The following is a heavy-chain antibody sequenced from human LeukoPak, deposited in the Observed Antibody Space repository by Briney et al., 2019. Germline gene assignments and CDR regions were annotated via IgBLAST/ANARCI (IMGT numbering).Heavy chain of an antibody. D-gene: IGHD2-2*03. V-gene: IGHV4-30-4*01. CDR2: IYYSGST. J-gene: IGHJ5*02. CDR1: GGSISSGDYY. Sequence: SETLSLTCTVSGGSISSGDYYWSWIRQPPGKGLEWIGYIYYSGSTYYNPSLKSRVTISVDTSKNQFSLKLSSATAADTAVYYCARRPAGYCSSTSCHNWFDPWGQGTLVTVSS. CDR3: ARRPAGYCSSTSCHNWFDP.